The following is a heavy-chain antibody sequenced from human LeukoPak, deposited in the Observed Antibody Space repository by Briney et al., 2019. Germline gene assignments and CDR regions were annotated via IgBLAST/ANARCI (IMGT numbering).Heavy chain of an antibody. V-gene: IGHV1-24*01. CDR3: ATGNRGSGAFDI. D-gene: IGHD1-14*01. Sequence: ASVKVSCKVSGYTLTELSMHWVRQAPGKGLEWMGGFDPEDGETIYAQKFQGRVTMTEDTSTDTAYMELSSLRSEDTAVYYCATGNRGSGAFDIWGQGTMVTVSS. J-gene: IGHJ3*02. CDR1: GYTLTELS. CDR2: FDPEDGET.